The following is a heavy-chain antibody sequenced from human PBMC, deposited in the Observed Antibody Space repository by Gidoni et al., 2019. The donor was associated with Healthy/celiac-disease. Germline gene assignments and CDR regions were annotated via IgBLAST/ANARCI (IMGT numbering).Heavy chain of an antibody. CDR2: IYHGGST. CDR3: ARADDILTGFNI. V-gene: IGHV4-30-2*01. D-gene: IGHD3-9*01. Sequence: QRQLQEAGSGLVKPAQTLSLTCAVSGGSISSGGYSWRWIRQPPGKGLECIGSIYHGGSTYYYPSLKSRVTISVDRSKNQFSLQLSSVSAADTAVYYCARADDILTGFNIWGQGTLVTVSS. CDR1: GGSISSGGYS. J-gene: IGHJ4*02.